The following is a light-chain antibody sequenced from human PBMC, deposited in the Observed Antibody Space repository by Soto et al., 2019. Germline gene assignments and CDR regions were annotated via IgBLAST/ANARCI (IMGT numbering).Light chain of an antibody. CDR1: QDITRW. J-gene: IGKJ4*01. CDR3: QQTITFQLT. CDR2: GES. V-gene: IGKV1-12*01. Sequence: DIQMTQSPSSVSGSVGDRVTITCRASQDITRWLAWYQQKQGKAPKLLIYGESSLQSGVPSRFSSSGSQTDFTLTISRLQPEDSATYYCQQTITFQLTFAGGPQV.